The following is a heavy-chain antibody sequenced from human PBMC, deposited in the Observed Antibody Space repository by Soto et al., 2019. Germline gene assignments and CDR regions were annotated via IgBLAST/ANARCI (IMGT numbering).Heavy chain of an antibody. CDR2: IIPLFETA. D-gene: IGHD3-3*01. CDR3: ARDQRIKIFGSHLGFDP. V-gene: IGHV1-69*13. CDR1: GGTFSNYA. J-gene: IGHJ5*02. Sequence: SVKVSCKASGGTFSNYAIAWVRQAPGQGLEWMGRIIPLFETADVAQRFQGRVTITADESTSTAYLELSSLTSEDTAVYYCARDQRIKIFGSHLGFDPWGQGTLVTVSS.